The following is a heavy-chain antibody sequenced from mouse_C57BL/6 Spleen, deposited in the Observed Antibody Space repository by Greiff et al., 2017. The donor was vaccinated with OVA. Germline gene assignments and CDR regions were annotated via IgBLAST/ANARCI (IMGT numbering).Heavy chain of an antibody. CDR1: GYTFTSYD. CDR3: ARGDGYFDY. D-gene: IGHD3-3*01. CDR2: LSPRAGRT. Sequence: VQLQQSGPELVKPGASVKLSCKASGYTFTSYDINWVKQRPGQGLECICWLSPRAGRTTYNEQFKGKATLTVDTASRTAYMELHRLTSEDSAVYFCARGDGYFDYWGQGTTLTVSS. V-gene: IGHV1-85*01. J-gene: IGHJ2*01.